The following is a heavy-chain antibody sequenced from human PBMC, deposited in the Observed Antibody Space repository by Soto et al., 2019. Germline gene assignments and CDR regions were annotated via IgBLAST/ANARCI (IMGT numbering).Heavy chain of an antibody. CDR2: IYYSGST. CDR1: GGSISSYY. D-gene: IGHD6-19*01. Sequence: PSETLSLTCTVSGGSISSYYWSWIRQPPGKGLEWIGYIYYSGSTNYNPSLKSRVTISVDTSKNQFSLKLSSVTAADTAVYYCARDQGSGWFHSYYYYGLDVWGQGTTVSVSS. J-gene: IGHJ6*02. CDR3: ARDQGSGWFHSYYYYGLDV. V-gene: IGHV4-59*01.